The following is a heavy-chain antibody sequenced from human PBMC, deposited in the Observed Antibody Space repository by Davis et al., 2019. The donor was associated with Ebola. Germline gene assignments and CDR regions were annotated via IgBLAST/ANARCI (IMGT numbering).Heavy chain of an antibody. D-gene: IGHD2-15*01. CDR2: ISSSSSYI. CDR3: ARGCSGGSCYSWTNWFDP. V-gene: IGHV3-21*01. J-gene: IGHJ5*02. Sequence: GESLKISCAASGFTLSSSAMNWVRQAPGKGLEWVSSISSSSSYIYYADSVKGRFTISRDNAKNSLYLQMNSLRDEDTAVYYCARGCSGGSCYSWTNWFDPWGQGTLVTVSS. CDR1: GFTLSSSA.